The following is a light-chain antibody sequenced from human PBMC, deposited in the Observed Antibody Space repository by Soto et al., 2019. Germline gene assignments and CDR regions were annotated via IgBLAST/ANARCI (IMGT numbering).Light chain of an antibody. V-gene: IGKV3-20*01. CDR2: GAS. Sequence: EIVLTQSPATLSLSPGERATLSCRASQSVSSYLAWYQQKPGQAPRLLIYGASSRATGIPDRFSGSGSGTDFTLTISSLEPEDFAVYYCQQYGSSPHFGGGTKVDIK. CDR3: QQYGSSPH. J-gene: IGKJ4*01. CDR1: QSVSSY.